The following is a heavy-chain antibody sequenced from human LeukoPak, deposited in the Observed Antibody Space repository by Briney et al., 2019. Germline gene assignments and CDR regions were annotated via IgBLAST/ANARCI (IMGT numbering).Heavy chain of an antibody. D-gene: IGHD2-15*01. J-gene: IGHJ6*02. CDR1: GFTFSSYS. CDR3: ARIGYCSGGSCFYGMDV. Sequence: GGSLRLSCAASGFTFSSYSMNWVRQAPGKGLEWISSISGGSSYMYYADSVKGRFTTSRDNAKNSLYLQMNSLRGEDTAVYYCARIGYCSGGSCFYGMDVWGQGTTVTVSS. V-gene: IGHV3-21*01. CDR2: ISGGSSYM.